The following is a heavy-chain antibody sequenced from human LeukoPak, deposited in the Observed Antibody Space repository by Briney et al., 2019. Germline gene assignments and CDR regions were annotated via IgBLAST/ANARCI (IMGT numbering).Heavy chain of an antibody. J-gene: IGHJ5*02. CDR2: ISSSGSAI. Sequence: GGSLRLSCAASGFTFSDYYMSWIRQAPGKGLEWVSYISSSGSAIYYADSVKGRFTISRDNAKNSLYLQMNSLRDEDTAVYYCAREQRFGETPAWFDPWGQGTLVTVSS. V-gene: IGHV3-11*04. D-gene: IGHD3-10*01. CDR1: GFTFSDYY. CDR3: AREQRFGETPAWFDP.